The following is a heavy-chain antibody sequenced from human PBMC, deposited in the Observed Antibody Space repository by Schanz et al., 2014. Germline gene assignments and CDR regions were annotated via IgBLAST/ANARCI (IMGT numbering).Heavy chain of an antibody. CDR3: VRHGNYEFWHGPTPQFEN. CDR1: GGSISTSSRY. Sequence: QLQLQESGPGLVKPSETLSLTCTVSGGSISTSSRYWGWVRQSPGKGLEWLGGFYYTGKTHYNPSLKSKATISLAPSKNQSSLTLTAVPAADTAVYYCVRHGNYEFWHGPTPQFENWGQGTLVTVS. J-gene: IGHJ4*02. D-gene: IGHD3-3*01. CDR2: FYYTGKT. V-gene: IGHV4-39*01.